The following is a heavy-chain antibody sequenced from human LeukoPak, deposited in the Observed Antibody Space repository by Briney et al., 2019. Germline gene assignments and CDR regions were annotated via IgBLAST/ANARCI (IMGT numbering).Heavy chain of an antibody. D-gene: IGHD2-15*01. V-gene: IGHV4-31*03. Sequence: SETLSLTCTVSGGSISSGGYYWSWIRQHPGKGLEWIGYIYYSGSTYYNPSLKSRVTISVDTSKNQFSLKLSSVTAADTAVYYCARDTAALGYCSGGSCYPYYYYGMDVWGQGTTVTVSS. CDR1: GGSISSGGYY. CDR3: ARDTAALGYCSGGSCYPYYYYGMDV. J-gene: IGHJ6*02. CDR2: IYYSGST.